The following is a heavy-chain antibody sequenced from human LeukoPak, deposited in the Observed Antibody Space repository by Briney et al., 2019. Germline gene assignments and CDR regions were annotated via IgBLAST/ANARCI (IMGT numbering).Heavy chain of an antibody. CDR1: GYTFTSYY. Sequence: GASVKVSCKASGYTFTSYYMHWVRQAPGQGLEWMGLINPSGGSTNYAQKFQGRVTMTRDTSTSTAYMELSSLRSEDTAVYYCARGGEYGDSDYWGQGTLVTVSS. V-gene: IGHV1-46*01. D-gene: IGHD4-17*01. CDR3: ARGGEYGDSDY. CDR2: INPSGGST. J-gene: IGHJ4*02.